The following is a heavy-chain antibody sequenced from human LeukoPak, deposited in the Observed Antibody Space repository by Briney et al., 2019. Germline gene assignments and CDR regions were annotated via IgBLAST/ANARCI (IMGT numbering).Heavy chain of an antibody. CDR3: AKSNGYGLVDI. V-gene: IGHV4-4*02. J-gene: IGHJ3*02. D-gene: IGHD3-10*01. CDR1: GGSISSSNW. CDR2: TFYSGST. Sequence: PSETLSLTCAVSGGSISSSNWWSWVRQPPGKGLEWIGNTFYSGSTYYSPSLKSRVTISLDTSRNQFSLKLNSVTAADTAVYYCAKSNGYGLVDIWGQGTMVTVSS.